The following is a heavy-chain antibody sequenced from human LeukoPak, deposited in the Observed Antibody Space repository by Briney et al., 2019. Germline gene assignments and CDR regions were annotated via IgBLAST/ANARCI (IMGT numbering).Heavy chain of an antibody. D-gene: IGHD3-22*01. Sequence: SGTLSLTCTVSGDSINSLDLWSWVRQPPGKGLERIGEMYLSGTTHSNPSVKSRVTISIDKSKNQFFLNLSSVTAADTAVYYCAGLVGRYSSGLYYYYFDYWGQGTLVTVSS. J-gene: IGHJ4*02. V-gene: IGHV4-4*02. CDR1: GDSINSLDL. CDR2: MYLSGTT. CDR3: AGLVGRYSSGLYYYYFDY.